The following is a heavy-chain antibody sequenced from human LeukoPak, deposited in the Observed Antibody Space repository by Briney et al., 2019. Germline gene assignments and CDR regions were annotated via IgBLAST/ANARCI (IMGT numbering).Heavy chain of an antibody. CDR1: GFTFSNFW. D-gene: IGHD3-10*01. CDR3: ATNVGYGSGNGGGN. Sequence: GGSLRLSCIGSGFTFSNFWMSWVRQAPGKGLEWVANIKQDGSEKFYVDSVKGRFTISRDNAKNTLYLQMNDLRAADSAEYYCATNVGYGSGNGGGNWGQGTVVLVSS. CDR2: IKQDGSEK. J-gene: IGHJ4*02. V-gene: IGHV3-7*01.